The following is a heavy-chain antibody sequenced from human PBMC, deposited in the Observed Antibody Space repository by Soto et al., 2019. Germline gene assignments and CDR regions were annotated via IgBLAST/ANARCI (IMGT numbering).Heavy chain of an antibody. D-gene: IGHD5-18*01. CDR1: GGTFSTYA. CDR2: IIPMFGTA. J-gene: IGHJ4*02. V-gene: IGHV1-69*12. Sequence: QVQLVQSGAEVKKPASSVKVSCKAHGGTFSTYAISWVRQAPGQGLEWMGGIIPMFGTANYAQRFQDRVTITADESTNTVYMELSSLRSEDTAVYFCASGIQLWLRRINNGYAGWGQGTLVTVSS. CDR3: ASGIQLWLRRINNGYAG.